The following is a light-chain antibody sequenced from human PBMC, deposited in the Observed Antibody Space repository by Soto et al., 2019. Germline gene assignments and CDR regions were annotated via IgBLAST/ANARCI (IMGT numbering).Light chain of an antibody. V-gene: IGLV2-8*01. CDR1: SSDVGGYNY. Sequence: QAVVTQPPSASGSPGQSVTVSCTGTSSDVGGYNYVSWYQQHPGKAPKLMIYEVSKRPAGVPDRFSGSKSGNTASLTVSGLQADDEADYYCSSYAGSNNSYVFGTGTKLTVL. CDR3: SSYAGSNNSYV. J-gene: IGLJ1*01. CDR2: EVS.